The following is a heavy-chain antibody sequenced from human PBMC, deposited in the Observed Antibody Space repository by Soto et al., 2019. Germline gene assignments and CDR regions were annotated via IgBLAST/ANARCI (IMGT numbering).Heavy chain of an antibody. CDR3: ARHGGIAARQHWFDP. J-gene: IGHJ5*02. D-gene: IGHD6-6*01. CDR2: IDPSDSYT. CDR1: GYSFTSYW. V-gene: IGHV5-10-1*01. Sequence: GESLKISCKGSGYSFTSYWISWVRQMPGKGLEWMGRIDPSDSYTNYSPSFQGHVTISADKSISTAYLQWSSLKASDTAMYYCARHGGIAARQHWFDPWGQGTLVTVSS.